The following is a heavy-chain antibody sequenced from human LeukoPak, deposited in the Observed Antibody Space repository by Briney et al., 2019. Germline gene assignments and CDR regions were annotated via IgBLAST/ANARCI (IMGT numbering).Heavy chain of an antibody. J-gene: IGHJ4*02. D-gene: IGHD4-23*01. Sequence: PSETLSLTCAVYGGSFSDYYWSWIRQPPGKGLEWIGEINHSGSTNYNPSLKSRVTISVDTSKNQFSLKLSPVTAADTAVYYCARVGVDDSGNIIKYFFDYWGQGTLVTVSS. CDR3: ARVGVDDSGNIIKYFFDY. CDR2: INHSGST. CDR1: GGSFSDYY. V-gene: IGHV4-34*01.